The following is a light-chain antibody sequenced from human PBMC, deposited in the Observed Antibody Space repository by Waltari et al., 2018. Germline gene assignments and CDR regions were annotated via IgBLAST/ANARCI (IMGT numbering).Light chain of an antibody. J-gene: IGLJ2*01. CDR2: DVN. V-gene: IGLV2-14*03. CDR3: CSYTTTGPVV. Sequence: QSVLTQPASVSGSPGQSITISCTGTSSDLGTYNYVSWYQQHPGRAPKLIIFDVNVRPSWVSNRFSGSKSGNTAFLTISGLQIEDEGHFYCCSYTTTGPVVFGGGTKLTVL. CDR1: SSDLGTYNY.